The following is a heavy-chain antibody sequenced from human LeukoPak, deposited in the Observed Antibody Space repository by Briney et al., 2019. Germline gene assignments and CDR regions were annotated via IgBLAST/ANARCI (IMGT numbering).Heavy chain of an antibody. D-gene: IGHD2-2*01. CDR2: INHSGST. Sequence: PSETLSLTCAVYGGSFSGYYWSRIRQPPGKGLEWIGEINHSGSTNYNPSLKSRVTISVDTSKNQFSLKLSSVTAADTAVYYCARGPIVVPAAVYYYGMDVWGQGTTVTVSS. CDR3: ARGPIVVPAAVYYYGMDV. V-gene: IGHV4-34*01. CDR1: GGSFSGYY. J-gene: IGHJ6*02.